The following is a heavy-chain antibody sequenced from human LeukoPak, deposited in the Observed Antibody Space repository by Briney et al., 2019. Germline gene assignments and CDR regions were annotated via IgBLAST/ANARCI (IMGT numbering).Heavy chain of an antibody. V-gene: IGHV3-48*01. CDR1: GFIFSTYS. CDR3: AGGRNWNDAEY. J-gene: IGHJ4*02. CDR2: ISGSSSTI. Sequence: GGSLRLSCAASGFIFSTYSMNWVRQAPGKGLEWVSYISGSSSTIYYADSVKGRFTISRDNAKNSLYLQMNSLRAEDTAVYYCAGGRNWNDAEYWGQGTLVTVSS. D-gene: IGHD1-1*01.